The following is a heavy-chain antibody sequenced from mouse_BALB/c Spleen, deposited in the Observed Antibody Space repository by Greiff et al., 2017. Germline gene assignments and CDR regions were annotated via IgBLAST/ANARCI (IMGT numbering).Heavy chain of an antibody. CDR1: GFTFSSYA. J-gene: IGHJ2*01. V-gene: IGHV5-6-5*01. D-gene: IGHD2-3*01. Sequence: DVMLVESGGGLVKPGGSLKLSCAASGFTFSSYAMSWVRQTPEKRLEWVASISSGGSTYYPDSVKGRFTISRDNARNILYLQMSSLRSEDTAMYYCASYDGFDYWGQGTTLTVSS. CDR3: ASYDGFDY. CDR2: ISSGGST.